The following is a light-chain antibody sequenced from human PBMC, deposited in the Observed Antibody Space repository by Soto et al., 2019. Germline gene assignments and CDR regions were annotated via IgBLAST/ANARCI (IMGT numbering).Light chain of an antibody. CDR2: EVS. V-gene: IGLV2-14*01. CDR1: SSDVGGYNY. CDR3: SSYTSSSNYV. J-gene: IGLJ1*01. Sequence: LTQPASVSGSPGQSITISCTGTSSDVGGYNYVSWYQQHPGKAPKLMIYEVSNRPSGVSNRFSGSKSGNTASLTISGLQAEDEADYYCSSYTSSSNYVLGNGTKVTVL.